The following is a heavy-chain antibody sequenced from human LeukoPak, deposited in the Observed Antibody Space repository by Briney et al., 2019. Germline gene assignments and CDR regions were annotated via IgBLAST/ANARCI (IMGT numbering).Heavy chain of an antibody. CDR1: GFTFSSYA. V-gene: IGHV3-23*01. CDR2: ISGSGGST. Sequence: GGSLRLSCAASGFTFSSYAMSWVRQAPGKGLEWVSAISGSGGSTYYADSVKGRFTISRDNAKNSLYLQMNNLRAEDTAVYYCARILPPGRGNAFDIWGQGTMVTVSS. D-gene: IGHD3-16*01. CDR3: ARILPPGRGNAFDI. J-gene: IGHJ3*02.